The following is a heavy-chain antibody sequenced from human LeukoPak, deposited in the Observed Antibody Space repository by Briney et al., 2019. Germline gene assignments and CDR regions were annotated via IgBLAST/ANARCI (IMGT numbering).Heavy chain of an antibody. CDR2: ISYDGSNK. D-gene: IGHD2-2*01. Sequence: GGSLRLSFVGSGFTFSSYGMHWVRQAPGKGLEWVAVISYDGSNKYYADSVKGRFTISRDNSKNTLYLQMNSLRAEDTAVYYCARRSRRDPAAGGFDYWGQGTLVTVSS. V-gene: IGHV3-30*03. J-gene: IGHJ4*02. CDR1: GFTFSSYG. CDR3: ARRSRRDPAAGGFDY.